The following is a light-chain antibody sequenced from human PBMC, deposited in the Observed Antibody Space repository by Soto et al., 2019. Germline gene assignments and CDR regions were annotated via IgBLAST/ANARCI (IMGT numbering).Light chain of an antibody. CDR3: ISFTTRATYV. Sequence: QSALTQPASVSGSPGQSITISCTGTSSDIGNYDYVSWYQQHPGEVPKLMIYDVSNRPSGVSNRFSGSKSGNTASLTISGLQAEDEADYYCISFTTRATYVFGTGTKVTVL. CDR1: SSDIGNYDY. CDR2: DVS. V-gene: IGLV2-14*01. J-gene: IGLJ1*01.